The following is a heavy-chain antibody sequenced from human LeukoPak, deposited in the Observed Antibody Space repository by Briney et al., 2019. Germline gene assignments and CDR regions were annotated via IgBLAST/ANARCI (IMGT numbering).Heavy chain of an antibody. V-gene: IGHV4-38-2*02. CDR2: IYHSGST. J-gene: IGHJ4*02. D-gene: IGHD6-19*01. CDR3: ARAEVAVAGTVDY. Sequence: SETLSLTCTVSGYSISSGYYWGWIRQPPGKGLEWIGSIYHSGSTYYNPSLKSRVTISVDTSKNQFSLKLSSVTAADTAVYYCARAEVAVAGTVDYWGQGTLVTVFS. CDR1: GYSISSGYY.